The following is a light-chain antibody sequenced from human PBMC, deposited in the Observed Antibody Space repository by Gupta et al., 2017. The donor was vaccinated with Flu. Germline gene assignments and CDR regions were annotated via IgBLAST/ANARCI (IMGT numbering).Light chain of an antibody. V-gene: IGKV1-5*03. CDR2: VAS. Sequence: PSTLSASVGDRVTITCRASQSISSWLAWYQQKPGKAPKVLIQVASSLESEVPSRFSGSGYGTQFTLTISRLQPDDFATYFCQQYAGYPVAFGRGTRL. CDR3: QQYAGYPVA. J-gene: IGKJ5*01. CDR1: QSISSW.